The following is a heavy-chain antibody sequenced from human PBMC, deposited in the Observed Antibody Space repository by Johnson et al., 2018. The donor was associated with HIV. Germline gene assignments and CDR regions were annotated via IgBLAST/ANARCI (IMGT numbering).Heavy chain of an antibody. CDR2: ISSDGSNK. J-gene: IGHJ3*02. CDR1: AFAFSSYA. V-gene: IGHV3-30*04. CDR3: ASGEDYGGNYGALDI. Sequence: QVQLVESGGGVVQPGKSLRLSCVASAFAFSSYAMHWVRQTPGKGLEWVAVISSDGSNKYFADSVKGRFIISRDNSKNTLYLQMNSLRAEDTAVFYCASGEDYGGNYGALDIWGQGTMVTVSS. D-gene: IGHD4-23*01.